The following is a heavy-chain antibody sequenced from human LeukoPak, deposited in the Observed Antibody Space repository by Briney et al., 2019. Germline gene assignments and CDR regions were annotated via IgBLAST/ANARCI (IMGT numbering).Heavy chain of an antibody. D-gene: IGHD6-19*01. CDR1: GFTFSSYS. J-gene: IGHJ4*02. Sequence: GGSLRLSCAASGFTFSSYSMNWVRRAPGKGLEWVSSISSSSYIYYADSVKGRFTISRDNAENSLYLQMNSLRAEDTAVYYCARARSSGWYRDYWGQGTLVTVSS. CDR3: ARARSSGWYRDY. V-gene: IGHV3-21*01. CDR2: ISSSSYI.